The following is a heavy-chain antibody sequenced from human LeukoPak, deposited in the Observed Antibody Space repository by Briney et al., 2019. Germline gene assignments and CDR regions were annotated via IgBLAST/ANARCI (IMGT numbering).Heavy chain of an antibody. CDR1: GFTFDDYA. J-gene: IGHJ4*02. D-gene: IGHD6-13*01. V-gene: IGHV3-9*01. CDR3: AKDSSSWYFDY. Sequence: GGSLRLSCAASGFTFDDYAMHWVRQAPGKGLEWVSGISWNSGSIGYEDSVKGRFTISRDNAKNSLYLQMNSLRAEDTALYYCAKDSSSWYFDYWGQGTLVTVSS. CDR2: ISWNSGSI.